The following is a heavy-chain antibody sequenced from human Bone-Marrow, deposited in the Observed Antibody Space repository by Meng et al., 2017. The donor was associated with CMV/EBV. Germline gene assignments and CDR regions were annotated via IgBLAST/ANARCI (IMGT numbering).Heavy chain of an antibody. J-gene: IGHJ3*02. CDR3: ANLHRSGGGVDAFDI. Sequence: GGSLRLSCAASGFTFSSYGMHWVRQAPGKGLEWVAFIRYDGSNKYYADSVKGRFTISRDNSKNTLYLQMNSLRAEDTAVYYCANLHRSGGGVDAFDIWGQGTMVTVSS. CDR1: GFTFSSYG. V-gene: IGHV3-30*02. D-gene: IGHD3-22*01. CDR2: IRYDGSNK.